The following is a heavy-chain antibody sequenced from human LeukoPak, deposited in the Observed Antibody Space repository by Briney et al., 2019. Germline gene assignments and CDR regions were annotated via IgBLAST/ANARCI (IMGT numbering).Heavy chain of an antibody. CDR3: ATRAVAGTGGVY. J-gene: IGHJ4*02. D-gene: IGHD6-19*01. V-gene: IGHV3-21*01. Sequence: PGGSLRLSCAASGFTFSSYSMNWVRQAPGKGLEWVSSISSSSSYIYYADSVKGRFTISRDNAKNSLYLQMNSLRAEDTAVYYCATRAVAGTGGVYWGQGTLVTVSS. CDR2: ISSSSSYI. CDR1: GFTFSSYS.